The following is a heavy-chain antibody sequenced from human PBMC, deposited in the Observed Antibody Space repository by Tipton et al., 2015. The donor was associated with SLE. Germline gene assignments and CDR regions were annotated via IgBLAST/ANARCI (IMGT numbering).Heavy chain of an antibody. V-gene: IGHV4-39*07. CDR1: GGSISSSKYY. J-gene: IGHJ4*02. CDR3: ARGGASVLIRNCYFDY. D-gene: IGHD2-8*01. CDR2: TYSSGST. Sequence: LRLSCTVSGGSISSSKYYWGWIRQPPGKGLEWIGSTYSSGSTYYNPSLKSRVSISVDTSKNQFFLNLRSVTAADTAVYFCARGGASVLIRNCYFDYWGQGSLVTVSS.